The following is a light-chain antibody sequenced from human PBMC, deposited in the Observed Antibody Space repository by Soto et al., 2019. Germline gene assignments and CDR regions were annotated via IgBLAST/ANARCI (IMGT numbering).Light chain of an antibody. CDR2: GAS. V-gene: IGKV3-11*01. Sequence: DIELTQSPATLSFSLGDRDTLPCRASQSVTSYLAWYQQRPGQAPRLLIYGASTRATGIPARFSGSGSGTDFTLTINSLQPEDFAVYYCQQRSNWPATFGQGTRLEIK. J-gene: IGKJ5*01. CDR3: QQRSNWPAT. CDR1: QSVTSY.